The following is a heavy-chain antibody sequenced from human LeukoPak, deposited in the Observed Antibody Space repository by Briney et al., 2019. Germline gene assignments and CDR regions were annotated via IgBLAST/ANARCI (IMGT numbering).Heavy chain of an antibody. CDR2: VSYVGNNK. V-gene: IGHV3-30*03. D-gene: IGHD3-10*01. CDR3: ARDKVGTRGVFDY. Sequence: GGSLRLSCAASGFTFSNYDMHWVRQAPGKGLEWVAIVSYVGNNKYYADSVKGRFTISRDNAKNSLFLQMNSLRAEDTALYYCARDKVGTRGVFDYWGQGTLVTVSS. J-gene: IGHJ4*02. CDR1: GFTFSNYD.